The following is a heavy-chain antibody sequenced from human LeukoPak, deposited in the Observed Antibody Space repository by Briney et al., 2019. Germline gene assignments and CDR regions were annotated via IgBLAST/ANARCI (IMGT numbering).Heavy chain of an antibody. V-gene: IGHV4-4*07. D-gene: IGHD3-3*01. CDR3: ARDYYDFWTGYHDS. Sequence: SETLSLTCTVSGGSISSYYWSWIRQPAGKGLEWIGRIYTSGSTNYNPSLKSRVTMSVDTSKNQFSLKLSSVTAADTAVYYCARDYYDFWTGYHDSWGQGILVTVSS. CDR1: GGSISSYY. CDR2: IYTSGST. J-gene: IGHJ4*02.